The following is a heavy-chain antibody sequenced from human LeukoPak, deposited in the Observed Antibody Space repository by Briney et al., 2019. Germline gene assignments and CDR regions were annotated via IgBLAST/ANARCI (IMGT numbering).Heavy chain of an antibody. Sequence: ASVKVSCKAFGYTFTGYYMHWVRQAPGQGLEWMGWINPNSGGTNYAQKFQGRVTMTRDTSISTAYMELSRLRSDDTAVYYCARDATMIVVVINWDLDYWGQGTLVTVSS. CDR3: ARDATMIVVVINWDLDY. V-gene: IGHV1-2*02. J-gene: IGHJ4*02. D-gene: IGHD3-22*01. CDR2: INPNSGGT. CDR1: GYTFTGYY.